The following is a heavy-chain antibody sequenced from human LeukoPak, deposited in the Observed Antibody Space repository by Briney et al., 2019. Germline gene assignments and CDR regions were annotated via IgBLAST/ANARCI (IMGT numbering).Heavy chain of an antibody. Sequence: KPSQTLSLTCTVSGGYISSGSYYWSWIRQPTGKGLEWIGRIYTSGSTNYNPSLKSRVTISVDTSKNQFSLKLSSVTAADTAVYYCARGVAVAGTGGLYYMDVWDKGTTVTVSS. J-gene: IGHJ6*03. V-gene: IGHV4-61*02. CDR1: GGYISSGSYY. CDR3: ARGVAVAGTGGLYYMDV. CDR2: IYTSGST. D-gene: IGHD6-19*01.